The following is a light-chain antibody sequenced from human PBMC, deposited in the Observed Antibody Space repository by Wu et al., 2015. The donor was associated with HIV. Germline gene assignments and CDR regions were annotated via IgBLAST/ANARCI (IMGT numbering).Light chain of an antibody. CDR3: QQSFTSPFT. CDR1: QSINTY. Sequence: DIQMTQSPSSRSASVGDRVIITCRASQSINTYLNWYQQKPGKAPNLLIYAASTLQSGVPSRFSGSGSETDFTLTISILQPEDFATYYCQQSFTSPFTFGPGTKVISN. J-gene: IGKJ3*01. CDR2: AAS. V-gene: IGKV1-39*01.